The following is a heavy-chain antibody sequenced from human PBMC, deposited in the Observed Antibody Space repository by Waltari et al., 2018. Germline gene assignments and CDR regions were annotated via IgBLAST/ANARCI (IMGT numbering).Heavy chain of an antibody. V-gene: IGHV4-34*01. D-gene: IGHD3-10*01. CDR2: INHSGGT. Sequence: QVQLQQWGAGLLKPSETLSLTCAVYGGSFSGYYWSWIRQPPGKGLEWIGEINHSGGTNDNPSLKSGVTISVDTSKNQFSLKLSSGTAADTAVYYCARLVKPYYYGSGSHFDYWGQGTLVTVSS. CDR3: ARLVKPYYYGSGSHFDY. J-gene: IGHJ4*02. CDR1: GGSFSGYY.